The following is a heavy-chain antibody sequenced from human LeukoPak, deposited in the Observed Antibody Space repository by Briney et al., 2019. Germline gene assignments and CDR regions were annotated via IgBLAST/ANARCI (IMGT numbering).Heavy chain of an antibody. J-gene: IGHJ6*02. CDR2: ISAYNGNT. CDR1: GYTFTSYG. V-gene: IGHV1-18*01. D-gene: IGHD2-2*01. Sequence: ASVKVPCKASGYTFTSYGISWVRQAPGQGLEWMGWISAYNGNTNYAQKLQGRVTMTTDTSTSTAYMELRSLRSDDTAVYYCAREGYCSSTSCPDYYYYYGMDVWGQGTTVTVSS. CDR3: AREGYCSSTSCPDYYYYYGMDV.